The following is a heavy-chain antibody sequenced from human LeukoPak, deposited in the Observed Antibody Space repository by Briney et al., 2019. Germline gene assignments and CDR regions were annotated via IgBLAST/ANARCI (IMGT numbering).Heavy chain of an antibody. CDR1: GFTFSSYG. CDR2: ISYDGSNK. J-gene: IGHJ6*02. D-gene: IGHD3-22*01. CDR3: AKERTYYYDSSGYLYYYYYGMDV. Sequence: GGSLRLSCAASGFTFSSYGMHWVRQAPGKGLEWVAVISYDGSNKYYADSVKGRFTISRDNSKNTLYLQMNSLRAEDTAVYYCAKERTYYYDSSGYLYYYYYGMDVWGQGTTVTVSS. V-gene: IGHV3-30*18.